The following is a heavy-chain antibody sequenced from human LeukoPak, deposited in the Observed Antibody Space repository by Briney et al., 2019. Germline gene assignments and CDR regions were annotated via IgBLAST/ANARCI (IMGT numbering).Heavy chain of an antibody. CDR2: VYYSGTT. D-gene: IGHD5-24*01. V-gene: IGHV4-59*01. CDR3: ARLNGYITDY. Sequence: SETLSLTCTVSGGSISSYYWNWIRQPPGKGLEWIGYVYYSGTTDYNPSLKSRVTMSVDTSQRQFSLRLSSVTTADTAVYYCARLNGYITDYWGQGTLVTVSS. CDR1: GGSISSYY. J-gene: IGHJ4*02.